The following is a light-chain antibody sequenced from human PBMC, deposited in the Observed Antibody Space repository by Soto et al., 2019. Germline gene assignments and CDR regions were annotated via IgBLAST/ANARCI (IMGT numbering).Light chain of an antibody. J-gene: IGKJ1*01. V-gene: IGKV3-20*01. CDR3: QRYGTPPWT. CDR2: GAF. Sequence: EIVLTQSPGTLSLSPGGRATLSCRASQSITSAYLAWYQQKPGRAPRLVIYGAFNRATGIPDRFSASGSGTDFTLTISGLEPEDSAVYFCQRYGTPPWTFGKGTKVEIK. CDR1: QSITSAY.